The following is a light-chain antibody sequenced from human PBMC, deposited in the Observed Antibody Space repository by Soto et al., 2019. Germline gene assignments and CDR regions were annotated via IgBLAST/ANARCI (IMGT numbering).Light chain of an antibody. V-gene: IGKV1-5*01. CDR1: QSISSW. Sequence: DIQMTQSPSTLSASVGDRVTITCRASQSISSWLAWYQQKPGKAPNLLIYDASSLESGVPSRFRGSGSGTDFTLTITRLQPDDFETYYCQHYNSYSEAFGQGTKVDIK. CDR3: QHYNSYSEA. J-gene: IGKJ1*01. CDR2: DAS.